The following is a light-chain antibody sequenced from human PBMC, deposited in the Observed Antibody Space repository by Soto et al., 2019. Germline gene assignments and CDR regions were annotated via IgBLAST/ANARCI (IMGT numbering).Light chain of an antibody. Sequence: QSALTQPASVSGSPGQSITISCTGTSSDVGADKYVSWYQQHPGKVPKLILFEVSDRPSGISDRFSGSKSGNTVSLTISGLQDEDEGDYYCSSYTTSNTVIFGGGTKVTVL. CDR1: SSDVGADKY. CDR3: SSYTTSNTVI. J-gene: IGLJ2*01. V-gene: IGLV2-14*01. CDR2: EVS.